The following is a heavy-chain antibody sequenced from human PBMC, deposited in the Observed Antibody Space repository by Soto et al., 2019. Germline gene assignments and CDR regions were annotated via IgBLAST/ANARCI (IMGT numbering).Heavy chain of an antibody. V-gene: IGHV3-9*01. Sequence: PGGSLRLSCAASGFTFDDYAMHWVRQAPGKGLEWVSGISWNSGSIGYADSVKGRFTISRDNAKNSLYLQMNSLRAEDTALYYCAKEGYCSGGSCPSVAFDIWGQGTMVTVSS. J-gene: IGHJ3*02. CDR1: GFTFDDYA. CDR3: AKEGYCSGGSCPSVAFDI. CDR2: ISWNSGSI. D-gene: IGHD2-15*01.